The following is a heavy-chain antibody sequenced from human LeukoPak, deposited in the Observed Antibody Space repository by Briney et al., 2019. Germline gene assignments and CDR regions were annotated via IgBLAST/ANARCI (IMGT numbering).Heavy chain of an antibody. CDR2: IYYSGST. D-gene: IGHD3-10*01. J-gene: IGHJ4*02. Sequence: SETLSLTCTVSGGFISSYYWSWIRQPPGKGLEWIGYIYYSGSTNYNPSLKSRVTISVDTSKNQFSLKLSSVTAADTAVYYCARLTSGVWFDYWGQGTLVTVSS. CDR3: ARLTSGVWFDY. V-gene: IGHV4-59*01. CDR1: GGFISSYY.